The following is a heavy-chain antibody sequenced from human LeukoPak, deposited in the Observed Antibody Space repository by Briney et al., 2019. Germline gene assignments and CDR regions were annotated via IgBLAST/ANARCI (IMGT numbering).Heavy chain of an antibody. Sequence: AGGSLRLSCAASGFTFSSYAMSWVRQAPGKRLEWVSAISGSGGSTYYADSVKGRFTTSRDNAKNSLSLQLSSLRAEDTAVYYCARGHYDILTASYKWTPDYWGQGILVTVSS. CDR2: ISGSGGST. V-gene: IGHV3-23*01. J-gene: IGHJ4*02. D-gene: IGHD3-9*01. CDR3: ARGHYDILTASYKWTPDY. CDR1: GFTFSSYA.